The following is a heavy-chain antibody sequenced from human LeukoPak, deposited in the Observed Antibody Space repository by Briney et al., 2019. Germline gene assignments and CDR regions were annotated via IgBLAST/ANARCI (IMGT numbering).Heavy chain of an antibody. CDR1: GFTFSSYS. J-gene: IGHJ3*02. Sequence: GGSLRLSCAASGFTFSSYSMNWVRQAPGKGLEWVSSISSSSSYIYYADSVKGRFTISRDNAKNSLYLQMNSLRAEDTAVYYCARDPVGAIVGDAFGIWGQGTMVTVSS. V-gene: IGHV3-21*01. D-gene: IGHD1-26*01. CDR2: ISSSSSYI. CDR3: ARDPVGAIVGDAFGI.